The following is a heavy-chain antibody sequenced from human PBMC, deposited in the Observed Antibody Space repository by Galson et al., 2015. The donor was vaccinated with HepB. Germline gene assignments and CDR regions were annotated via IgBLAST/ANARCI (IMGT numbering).Heavy chain of an antibody. CDR2: IKKDGSEK. D-gene: IGHD2-2*01. CDR3: ARETDCSSTSCYGEDAFDI. J-gene: IGHJ3*02. V-gene: IGHV3-7*03. Sequence: SLRLSCAVSGFTFSRYWTNWVRQAPGKGLEWVANIKKDGSEKHYVDSVKGRFTISRDNAKNLLYLQMNSLRAEDTAVYYCARETDCSSTSCYGEDAFDIWGQGTMVTVSS. CDR1: GFTFSRYW.